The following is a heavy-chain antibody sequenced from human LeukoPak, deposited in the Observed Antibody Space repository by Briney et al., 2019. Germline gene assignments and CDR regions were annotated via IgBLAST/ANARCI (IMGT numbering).Heavy chain of an antibody. D-gene: IGHD1-14*01. V-gene: IGHV1-8*01. CDR2: MNPNNGNT. CDR1: GYTFTSYD. CDR3: TRGPRNGHLGDD. J-gene: IGHJ6*02. Sequence: ASVKVSCKASGYTFTSYDINWVRQATGQGLEWMGWMNPNNGNTGYAQKFRGRVTMTRNTSINTAYMELSSLRFEDTAVYYCTRGPRNGHLGDDWGQGTTVTVSS.